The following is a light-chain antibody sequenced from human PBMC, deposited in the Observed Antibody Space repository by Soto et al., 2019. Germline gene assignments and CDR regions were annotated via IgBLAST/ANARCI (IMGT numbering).Light chain of an antibody. CDR2: DAS. V-gene: IGKV3-15*01. Sequence: EMLMTQSTSTLAVSPGERVSLSCWASQSVTNKLAWYQQRRGQPPRLLLYDASTRATGVPATFSGSGSGTEVTLTISSLQPDDVETYYCQQYNSYSVTCGQGTKVDIK. CDR3: QQYNSYSVT. J-gene: IGKJ1*01. CDR1: QSVTNK.